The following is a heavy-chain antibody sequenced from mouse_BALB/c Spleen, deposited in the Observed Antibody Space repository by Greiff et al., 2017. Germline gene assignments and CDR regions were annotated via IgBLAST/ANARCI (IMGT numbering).Heavy chain of an antibody. Sequence: VQRVESGAELVRPGSSVKISCKASGYAFSSYWMNWVKQRPGQGLEWIGYINPSTGYTEYNQKFKDKATLTADKSSSTAYMQLSSLTSEDSAVYYCASIYYDYGWYFDVWGAGTTVTVSS. CDR3: ASIYYDYGWYFDV. V-gene: IGHV1-4*01. CDR2: INPSTGYT. J-gene: IGHJ1*01. CDR1: GYAFSSYW. D-gene: IGHD2-4*01.